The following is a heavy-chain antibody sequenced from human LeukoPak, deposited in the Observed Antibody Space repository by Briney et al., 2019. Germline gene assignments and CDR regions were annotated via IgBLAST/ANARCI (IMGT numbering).Heavy chain of an antibody. CDR2: IIPIFGTA. V-gene: IGHV1-69*13. CDR1: GDTFISYA. J-gene: IGHJ4*02. Sequence: ASVKVSCKASGDTFISYAISWVRQAPGQGLEWMGGIIPIFGTANYAQKFQGRVTITADESTSTAYMELSSLRSEDTAVYYCARDLGAMEPDYWGQGTLVTVSS. D-gene: IGHD1-26*01. CDR3: ARDLGAMEPDY.